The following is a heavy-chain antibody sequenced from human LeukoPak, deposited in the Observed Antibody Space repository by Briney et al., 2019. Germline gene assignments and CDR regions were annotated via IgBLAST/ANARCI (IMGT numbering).Heavy chain of an antibody. CDR1: GFIFSSYA. CDR3: ANPAGYFDSSGYDVDY. CDR2: IVGSSGNT. V-gene: IGHV3-23*01. D-gene: IGHD3-22*01. Sequence: PGGSLRLSCAASGFIFSSYAMTWFRQAPGKGLEWVSSIVGSSGNTYYADSVKGRFTISGDNSKNTLYLQMSSLRAEDTAVYYCANPAGYFDSSGYDVDYWGQGTLVTVSS. J-gene: IGHJ4*02.